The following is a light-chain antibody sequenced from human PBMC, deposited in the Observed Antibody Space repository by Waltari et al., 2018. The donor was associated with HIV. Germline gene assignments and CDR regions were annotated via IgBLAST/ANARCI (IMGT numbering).Light chain of an antibody. CDR3: GTWDSSLSGV. Sequence: QSVLTQPPSVSAAPGQKVTISCSGSSSNIGNNYVTWYQQLPGTAPKLLIYDNNKRPSGTPDLCTGSKSGTSATLGITGLRTEDEADYYCGTWDSSLSGVFGGGTKLTVL. CDR2: DNN. J-gene: IGLJ3*02. V-gene: IGLV1-51*01. CDR1: SSNIGNNY.